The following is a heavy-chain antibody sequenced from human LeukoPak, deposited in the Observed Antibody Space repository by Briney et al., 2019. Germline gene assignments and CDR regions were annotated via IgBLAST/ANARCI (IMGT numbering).Heavy chain of an antibody. Sequence: GASVKVSCKASGYTFTGYYMHWVRQAPGQGLEWMGWINPNSGGTNYAQKFQGRVTMTRDTSISTAYIELSRLRSDDTAVYYCARVPQHYGSGSPLIDYWGQGTLVTVSS. CDR3: ARVPQHYGSGSPLIDY. V-gene: IGHV1-2*02. J-gene: IGHJ4*02. CDR1: GYTFTGYY. D-gene: IGHD3-10*01. CDR2: INPNSGGT.